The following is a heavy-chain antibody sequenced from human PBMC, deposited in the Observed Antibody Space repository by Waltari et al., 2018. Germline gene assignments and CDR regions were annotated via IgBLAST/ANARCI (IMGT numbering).Heavy chain of an antibody. Sequence: EAQLIPSGAPVTSPGATVKVSCKAFGYLFPDYDMHWMQQVPGKGPEWMARLDPENGATEFADRFQGRLTVTADTSTDTAYMELSGLTSEDTATYYCANSMSGPRVQWGQGTQVTVSP. CDR2: LDPENGAT. D-gene: IGHD3-3*01. J-gene: IGHJ4*02. CDR3: ANSMSGPRVQ. V-gene: IGHV1-69-2*01. CDR1: GYLFPDYD.